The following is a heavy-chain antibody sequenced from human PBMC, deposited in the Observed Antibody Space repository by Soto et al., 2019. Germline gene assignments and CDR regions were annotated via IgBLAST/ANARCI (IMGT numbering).Heavy chain of an antibody. CDR1: GGTLSTFA. V-gene: IGHV1-69*06. D-gene: IGHD6-19*01. CDR3: ATRVAVAGKFDY. CDR2: IIPLFGTE. J-gene: IGHJ4*02. Sequence: QVQLVQSGAEMKKPGSSVKVSCKASGGTLSTFAISWVRQAPGQGLEWMGEIIPLFGTEKFAQKFQGRVTITADKSTNPAHIELSNLRSADTAVYYCATRVAVAGKFDYWGQGTLITVSS.